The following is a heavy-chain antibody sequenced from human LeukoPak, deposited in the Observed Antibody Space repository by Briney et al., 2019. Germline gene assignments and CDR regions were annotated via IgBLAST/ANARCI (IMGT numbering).Heavy chain of an antibody. Sequence: ASVKVSCKASRYTFTSDVISWVRQAPGQGLEWMGWINTNTGNPAYAQGFTGPFVFSLDTSLSTAYLQISRLKAEDTAVYYCARRSGLPSPYYYYYMDVWGKGTTVTVSS. CDR1: RYTFTSDV. V-gene: IGHV7-4-1*02. CDR2: INTNTGNP. CDR3: ARRSGLPSPYYYYYMDV. J-gene: IGHJ6*03. D-gene: IGHD3-10*01.